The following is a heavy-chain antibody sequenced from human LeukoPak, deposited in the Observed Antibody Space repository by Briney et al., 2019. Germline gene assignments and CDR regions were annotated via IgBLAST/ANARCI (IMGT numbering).Heavy chain of an antibody. D-gene: IGHD2-15*01. Sequence: SETLSLTCTVSGGSISSYYWNWIRQPAGKGLEWIGRIYTSGSTNYNPSLKSRVTISVDKSKNQFSLKLSSVTAADTAVYYCAREDRRILDYWGQGTLVTVSS. V-gene: IGHV4-4*07. CDR1: GGSISSYY. CDR2: IYTSGST. J-gene: IGHJ4*02. CDR3: AREDRRILDY.